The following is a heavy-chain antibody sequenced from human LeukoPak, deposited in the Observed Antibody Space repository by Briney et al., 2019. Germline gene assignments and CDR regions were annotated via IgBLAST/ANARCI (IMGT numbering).Heavy chain of an antibody. CDR2: INHSGST. V-gene: IGHV4-34*01. Sequence: PPETLSLTCAVYGGSFSGYYWSWIRQPPGKGLEWIGEINHSGSTNYNPSLKSRVTISVDTSKNQFSLKLSPVTAADTAVYYCARVGRWLAGNDYWGQGTLVTVSS. CDR3: ARVGRWLAGNDY. CDR1: GGSFSGYY. D-gene: IGHD5-12*01. J-gene: IGHJ4*02.